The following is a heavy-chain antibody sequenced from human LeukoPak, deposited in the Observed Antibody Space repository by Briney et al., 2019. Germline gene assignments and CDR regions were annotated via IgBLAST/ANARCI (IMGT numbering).Heavy chain of an antibody. CDR2: ISSSGSTV. CDR1: EFTFGDYY. V-gene: IGHV3-11*04. D-gene: IGHD6-13*01. CDR3: AKDGQQQVGGYFDY. Sequence: GGSLRLSCAASEFTFGDYYMSWIRQAPGKGLEWISYISSSGSTVYYADSMKGRFTISRDNSKNTLYLQMNSLRAEDTAVYYCAKDGQQQVGGYFDYWGQGTLVTVSS. J-gene: IGHJ4*02.